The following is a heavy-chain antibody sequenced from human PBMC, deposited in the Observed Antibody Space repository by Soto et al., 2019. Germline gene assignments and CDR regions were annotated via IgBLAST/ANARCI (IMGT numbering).Heavy chain of an antibody. D-gene: IGHD3-10*01. CDR1: GGSINSGGYS. J-gene: IGHJ5*02. V-gene: IGHV4-30-2*01. CDR2: IYHSGST. CDR3: ARVPGP. Sequence: QLQLQESGSGLVKPSQTLSLTCAVSGGSINSGGYSWSWIRRPPGKGLERIGYIYHSGSTYYLPALKGRVTISVDRSKNQFSLKRTSVTAADTAVYYCARVPGPWGQGTLVTVSS.